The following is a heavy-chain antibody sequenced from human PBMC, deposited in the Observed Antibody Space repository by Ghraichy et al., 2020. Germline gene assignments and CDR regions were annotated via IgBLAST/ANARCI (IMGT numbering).Heavy chain of an antibody. CDR2: IYYSGST. CDR3: ARLDHGYSGYHQADY. CDR1: GGSISSSSYY. J-gene: IGHJ4*02. V-gene: IGHV4-39*01. Sequence: SETLSLTCTVSGGSISSSSYYWGWIRQPPGKGLEWIGSIYYSGSTYYNPSLKSRVTISVDTSKNQFSLKLSSVTAADTAVYYCARLDHGYSGYHQADYWGQGTLVTVSS. D-gene: IGHD5-12*01.